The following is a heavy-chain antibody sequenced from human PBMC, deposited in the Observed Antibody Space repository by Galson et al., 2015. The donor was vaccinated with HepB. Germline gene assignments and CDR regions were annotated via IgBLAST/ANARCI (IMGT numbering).Heavy chain of an antibody. CDR3: ARDAALYGERAFDI. V-gene: IGHV3-33*08. CDR2: IWYDGSNK. CDR1: GFTFSSYG. Sequence: SLRLSCAASGFTFSSYGMHWVRQAPGKGLEWVAVIWYDGSNKYYADSVKGRFTISRDNSKNTLYLQMNSLRAEDTAEYYCARDAALYGERAFDIWGQGTMVTVSS. J-gene: IGHJ3*02. D-gene: IGHD4-17*01.